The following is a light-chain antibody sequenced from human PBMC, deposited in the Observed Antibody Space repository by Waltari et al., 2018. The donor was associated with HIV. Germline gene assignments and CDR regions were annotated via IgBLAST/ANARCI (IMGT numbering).Light chain of an antibody. CDR2: SNK. V-gene: IGLV1-44*01. CDR1: SSNIGSNT. Sequence: QSVLTQPPSASGTPGQRVTISCSGSSSNIGSNTVNWYQQLPGTAPRVRTCSNKRQPSGVPDRFSGAKSGTSASLAISGLQSEDEADYYCAAWDDSLNAWVFGGGAKLTVL. CDR3: AAWDDSLNAWV. J-gene: IGLJ3*02.